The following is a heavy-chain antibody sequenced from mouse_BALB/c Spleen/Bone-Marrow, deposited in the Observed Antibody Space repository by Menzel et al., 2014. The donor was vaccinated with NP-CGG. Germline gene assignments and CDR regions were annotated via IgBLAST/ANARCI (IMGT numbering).Heavy chain of an antibody. CDR2: IWNGGST. CDR1: GFSLSRYN. V-gene: IGHV2-6-4*01. J-gene: IGHJ2*01. D-gene: IGHD1-1*01. CDR3: ARNYYGIPYYFDY. Sequence: QVHVKQSGPGLVAPSQSLSIPCTVSGFSLSRYNVHWVRQPPGKGLEWLGMIWNGGSTDYNSALKSRPSISKDNSKSQVFLKMNSLQTDDTAMYYCARNYYGIPYYFDYWGQGTTLTVSS.